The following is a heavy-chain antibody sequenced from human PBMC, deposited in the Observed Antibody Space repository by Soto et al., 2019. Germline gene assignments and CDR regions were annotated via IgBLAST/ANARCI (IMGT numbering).Heavy chain of an antibody. Sequence: GSLRLSCAASGFTFSSYAMSWVRQAPGKGLEWVSAISGSGGSTYYADSGKGRFTISRDNSKNTLYLQMNSLRAEDTAVYYCAKAYRAPDLYDSSGYYLLYAFDIWGQGTMVTVSS. CDR3: AKAYRAPDLYDSSGYYLLYAFDI. D-gene: IGHD3-22*01. J-gene: IGHJ3*02. CDR1: GFTFSSYA. CDR2: ISGSGGST. V-gene: IGHV3-23*01.